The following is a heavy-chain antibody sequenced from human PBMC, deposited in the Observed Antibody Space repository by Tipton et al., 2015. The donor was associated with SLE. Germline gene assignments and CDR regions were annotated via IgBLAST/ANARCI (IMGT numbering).Heavy chain of an antibody. CDR1: GGSISSYY. CDR3: ARARHCSSTSCYRWFDP. V-gene: IGHV4-59*01. J-gene: IGHJ5*02. Sequence: TLSLTCTVSGGSISSYYWSWIRQPPGKGLEWIGYIYYSGSTNYSPSLKSRVTISVDTSKNQFSLKLSSVTAADTAVYYCARARHCSSTSCYRWFDPWGQGTLVTVSS. CDR2: IYYSGST. D-gene: IGHD2-2*02.